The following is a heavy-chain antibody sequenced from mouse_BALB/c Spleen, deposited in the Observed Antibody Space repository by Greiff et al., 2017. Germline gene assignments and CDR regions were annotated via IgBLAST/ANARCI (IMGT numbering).Heavy chain of an antibody. V-gene: IGHV5-6-2*01. CDR1: GFTFSSYY. CDR2: INSNGGST. CDR3: AGRGGYGSYWYFDV. D-gene: IGHD1-1*01. J-gene: IGHJ1*01. Sequence: EVKLQESGGGLVKLGGSLKLSCAASGFTFSSYYMSWVRQTPEKRLELVAAINSNGGSTYYPDTVKGRFTISRDNAKNTLYLQMSSLKSEDTALYYCAGRGGYGSYWYFDVWGAGTTVTVSS.